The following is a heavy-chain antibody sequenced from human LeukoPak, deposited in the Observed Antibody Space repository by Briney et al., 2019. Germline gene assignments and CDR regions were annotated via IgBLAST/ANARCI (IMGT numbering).Heavy chain of an antibody. CDR3: ARDATTELGTVYMDV. D-gene: IGHD4-17*01. J-gene: IGHJ6*03. CDR2: ISTSGSSI. CDR1: GFTFSTYE. V-gene: IGHV3-48*03. Sequence: GGSLRLSCAASGFTFSTYEINWVRQAPGKGVEWLSYISTSGSSIHYADSVKGRFTISRDNAKNSLYLQMNSLRVEDTAVYYCARDATTELGTVYMDVWGKGTPVTISS.